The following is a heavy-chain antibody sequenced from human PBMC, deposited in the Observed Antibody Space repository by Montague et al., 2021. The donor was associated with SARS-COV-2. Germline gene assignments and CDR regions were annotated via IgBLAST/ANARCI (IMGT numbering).Heavy chain of an antibody. V-gene: IGHV6-1*01. Sequence: CAISGDSVSSNIATWNWIRQSPSRGLEWLGRTYYRSKWYNDYAESVKSRITIDPDTFKHQFSLHLNSVTPEGTAVYYCARIPVGSKYYFDFWGQGTLVTVSS. D-gene: IGHD2-2*01. CDR1: GDSVSSNIAT. CDR2: TYYRSKWYN. CDR3: ARIPVGSKYYFDF. J-gene: IGHJ4*02.